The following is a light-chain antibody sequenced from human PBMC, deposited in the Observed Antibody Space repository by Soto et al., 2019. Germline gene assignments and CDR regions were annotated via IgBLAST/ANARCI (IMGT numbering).Light chain of an antibody. Sequence: EIVLTQSPATLSLSPGERATLSCRASQSVRSYLAWYQQKPGQAPRLLIYDASNRATDIPARFSGSGSGTYFTLTISSLDPEDSAVYYCHQRSKWPLTVGGGTKVEIK. J-gene: IGKJ4*01. CDR1: QSVRSY. CDR3: HQRSKWPLT. V-gene: IGKV3-11*01. CDR2: DAS.